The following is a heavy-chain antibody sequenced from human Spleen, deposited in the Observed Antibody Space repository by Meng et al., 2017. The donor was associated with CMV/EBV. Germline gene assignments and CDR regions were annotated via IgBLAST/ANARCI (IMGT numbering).Heavy chain of an antibody. V-gene: IGHV3-48*04. CDR1: GFTFSSYN. CDR3: ARDGSNKGFDYFDY. Sequence: GESLKISCAASGFTFSSYNMNWVRQAPGRGLEWVSYIRSTSNTIYYADSVKGRFTISRDNAKNTLYLQMNSLRVEDTAVYYCARDGSNKGFDYFDYWGQGTLVTVSS. J-gene: IGHJ4*02. D-gene: IGHD2-15*01. CDR2: IRSTSNTI.